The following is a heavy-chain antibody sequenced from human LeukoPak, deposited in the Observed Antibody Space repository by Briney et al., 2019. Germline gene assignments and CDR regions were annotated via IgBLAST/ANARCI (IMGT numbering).Heavy chain of an antibody. V-gene: IGHV3-7*01. D-gene: IGHD5-18*01. CDR1: GFTFSSYW. CDR2: IKQDGSEK. J-gene: IGHJ4*02. Sequence: GGSLRLSCAASGFTFSSYWMTWVRQAPGKGLEWVANIKQDGSEKYYADSVKGRFTISRDNAKNSLYLQMNSLRAEDTAVYYCARETVDTAFDYWGQGTLVTVSS. CDR3: ARETVDTAFDY.